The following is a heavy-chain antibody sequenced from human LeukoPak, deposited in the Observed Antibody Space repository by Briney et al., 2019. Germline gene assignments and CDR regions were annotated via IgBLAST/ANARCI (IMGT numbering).Heavy chain of an antibody. CDR3: ARVKPYYDFWSGYYSYFDY. D-gene: IGHD3-3*01. V-gene: IGHV3-23*01. Sequence: GGSLRLSCAASGFTFSNYAMSWVRQAPGKGLEWVSAISGSGGSTYYADSVKGRFTISRDNSKNMLSLQMNSLRAEDTAVYYCARVKPYYDFWSGYYSYFDYWGQGTLVTVSS. CDR1: GFTFSNYA. CDR2: ISGSGGST. J-gene: IGHJ4*02.